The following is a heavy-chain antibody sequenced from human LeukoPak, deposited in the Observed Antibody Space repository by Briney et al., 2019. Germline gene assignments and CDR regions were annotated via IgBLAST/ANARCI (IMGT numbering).Heavy chain of an antibody. CDR2: IYTSGST. CDR3: AGRTLGYCSSTSCYSSKINDY. J-gene: IGHJ4*02. D-gene: IGHD2-2*01. V-gene: IGHV4-4*07. CDR1: GGSISSYY. Sequence: SETLSLTCTVSGGSISSYYWSWIRQPAGKGLEWIGRIYTSGSTNYNPSLKSRVTTSVDTSKNQFSLKLSSVTAADTAVYYCAGRTLGYCSSTSCYSSKINDYWGQGTLVTVSS.